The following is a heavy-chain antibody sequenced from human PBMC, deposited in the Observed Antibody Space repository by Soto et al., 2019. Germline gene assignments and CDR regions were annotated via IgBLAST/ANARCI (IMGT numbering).Heavy chain of an antibody. Sequence: QVQLVQSGAEVKKPGSSVKVSCKASGGTFSSYAISWVRQAPGQGLEWMGGIIPIFATANYAQKFQDRVTMTADESTSTAYMELSSLRSEDTAVYYCARTYCSSTSCPYYYGMDVWGQGTTVTVSS. V-gene: IGHV1-69*01. CDR3: ARTYCSSTSCPYYYGMDV. CDR2: IIPIFATA. J-gene: IGHJ6*02. D-gene: IGHD2-2*01. CDR1: GGTFSSYA.